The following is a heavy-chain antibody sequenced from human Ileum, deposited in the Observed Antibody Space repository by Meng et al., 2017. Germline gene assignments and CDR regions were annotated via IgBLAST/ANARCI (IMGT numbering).Heavy chain of an antibody. CDR2: IYSNGNT. V-gene: IGHV4-30-4*01. CDR3: ARAPKYCTNAVCSRPLDS. D-gene: IGHD2-8*01. Sequence: QVQLQESGPRLVKPSQTLSLTCTVSGGSISSGDYYWSWVRQSPGKGPEWIGYIYSNGNTYSNPSLRGRRMISIDTSKNQFSLKLSSVTAADTAVYYCARAPKYCTNAVCSRPLDSWGQGTLVTVSS. J-gene: IGHJ4*02. CDR1: GGSISSGDYY.